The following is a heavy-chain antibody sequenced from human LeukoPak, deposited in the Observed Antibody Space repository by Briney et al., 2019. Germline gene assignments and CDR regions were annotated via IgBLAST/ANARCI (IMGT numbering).Heavy chain of an antibody. CDR2: ISYDGSNK. V-gene: IGHV3-30*19. D-gene: IGHD5-24*01. J-gene: IGHJ4*02. CDR3: ARVGRGWLQFIDY. CDR1: GFNFRAYW. Sequence: GGSLRLSCTTSGFNFRAYWMRWVRRAPGKGLEWLAVISYDGSNKYYADSVKGRFTISRDNSKNTLYLQMNSLSAEDTAVYYCARVGRGWLQFIDYWGQGTLVTVSS.